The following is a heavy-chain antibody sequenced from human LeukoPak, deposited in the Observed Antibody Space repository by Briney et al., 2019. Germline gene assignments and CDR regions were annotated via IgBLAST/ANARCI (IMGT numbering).Heavy chain of an antibody. D-gene: IGHD3-22*01. CDR2: INHSGST. J-gene: IGHJ4*02. CDR1: GGSFSDYY. Sequence: SETLSLTCAVYGGSFSDYYWNWIRQPPGKGLEWIGEINHSGSTNYNPSLKSRVTISVDTSKNQFSLKLSSVTAADTAVYYCARVCDSSRSGYFDYWGQGTLVTVSS. CDR3: ARVCDSSRSGYFDY. V-gene: IGHV4-34*01.